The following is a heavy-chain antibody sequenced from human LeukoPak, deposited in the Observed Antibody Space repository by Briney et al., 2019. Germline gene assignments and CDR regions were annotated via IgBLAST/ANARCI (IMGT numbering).Heavy chain of an antibody. J-gene: IGHJ4*02. V-gene: IGHV4-61*02. Sequence: SQTLSLTCTVSGGSISSGSYYWSWIRQPAGKGLEWIGRIYTSGSTNYNPSPKSRVTISVDTSKNQFSLKLSSVTAADTAVYYCARGGAMTPAYWGQGTLVTVSS. CDR2: IYTSGST. CDR1: GGSISSGSYY. D-gene: IGHD4-17*01. CDR3: ARGGAMTPAY.